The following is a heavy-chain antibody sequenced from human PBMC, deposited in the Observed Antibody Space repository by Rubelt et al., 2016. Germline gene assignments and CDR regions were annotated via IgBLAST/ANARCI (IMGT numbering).Heavy chain of an antibody. Sequence: QMQLVQSGPEVKKPGTSVKVSCKASGVTFTSSAVQWLRPARGQRLEWIGWIVDDSGNTNYAQNVQESVTITRDMSTSTAYMELSSLRSEDTAVYYCAADIDIRGYFDYWGQGTLVTVSS. V-gene: IGHV1-58*01. CDR3: AADIDIRGYFDY. J-gene: IGHJ4*02. CDR1: GVTFTSSA. CDR2: IVDDSGNT. D-gene: IGHD1-26*01.